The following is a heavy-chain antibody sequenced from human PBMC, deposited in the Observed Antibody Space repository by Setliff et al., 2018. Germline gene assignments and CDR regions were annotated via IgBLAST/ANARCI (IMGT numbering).Heavy chain of an antibody. D-gene: IGHD3-10*01. CDR3: RLWFGELLRDY. CDR2: LDNDGST. J-gene: IGHJ4*02. Sequence: GGSLRLSCAASGFSFSDYAMSWVRQAPRKGLEWVSLLDNDGSTYYADSVKGRFTISRGTSKNTLYLQMSSLRTEDTAVYYCRLWFGELLRDYWGKGTLVTVSS. CDR1: GFSFSDYA. V-gene: IGHV3-23*03.